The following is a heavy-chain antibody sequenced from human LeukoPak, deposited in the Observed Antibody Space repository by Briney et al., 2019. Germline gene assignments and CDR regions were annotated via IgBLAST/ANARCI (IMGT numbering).Heavy chain of an antibody. CDR1: GFTVSSNY. CDR3: ASSTIFGRWFYFDY. CDR2: IYSGGST. Sequence: PGGSLRLSCAASGFTVSSNYMSWVRQAPGKGLEWVSVIYSGGSTYYADSVKGRFTISRDNSKNTLYLQMNSLRAEDTAVYYCASSTIFGRWFYFDYWGQGTLVIVSS. D-gene: IGHD3-3*01. V-gene: IGHV3-53*01. J-gene: IGHJ4*02.